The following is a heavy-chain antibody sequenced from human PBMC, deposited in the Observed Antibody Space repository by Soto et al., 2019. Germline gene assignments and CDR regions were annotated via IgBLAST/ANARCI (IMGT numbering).Heavy chain of an antibody. D-gene: IGHD3-10*01. Sequence: QVQLQQWGAGLLKPSETLSLTCAVYGGSFSGYYWSWIRQPPGKGLEWIGEINHSGSTNYNPSLKSRVTISVDTAKNQFSLKLSSVNAADTAVYYCARGYPTIFKYGSGSGAKIDYWGQGTLVTVSS. V-gene: IGHV4-34*01. CDR3: ARGYPTIFKYGSGSGAKIDY. CDR1: GGSFSGYY. J-gene: IGHJ4*02. CDR2: INHSGST.